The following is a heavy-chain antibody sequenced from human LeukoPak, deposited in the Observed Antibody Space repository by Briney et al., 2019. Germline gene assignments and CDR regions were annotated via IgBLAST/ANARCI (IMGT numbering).Heavy chain of an antibody. J-gene: IGHJ4*02. CDR1: GFTFSSCW. CDR3: ARELRTFDS. D-gene: IGHD3-16*01. Sequence: PGGSLRLSCAASGFTFSSCWMAWVRQAPGKGLEWVANIKHNGDDLNYVDSVEDRFIISRDNAQNSLYLHMTSLRVEDTAVYYCARELRTFDSWGQGTLVTVSS. V-gene: IGHV3-7*01. CDR2: IKHNGDDL.